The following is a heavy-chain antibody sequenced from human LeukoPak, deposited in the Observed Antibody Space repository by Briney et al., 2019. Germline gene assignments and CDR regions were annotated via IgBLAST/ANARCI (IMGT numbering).Heavy chain of an antibody. Sequence: SQTLSLTCTVSGGSISSGDYYWSWIRQPPGKGLEWIGYIYYSGSTYYHPSLKSRVTISVDTSKNQFSLKLSSVTAADTAVYYCARLSYSSSSCWFDPWGQGTLVTVSS. CDR2: IYYSGST. V-gene: IGHV4-30-4*08. D-gene: IGHD6-6*01. J-gene: IGHJ5*02. CDR3: ARLSYSSSSCWFDP. CDR1: GGSISSGDYY.